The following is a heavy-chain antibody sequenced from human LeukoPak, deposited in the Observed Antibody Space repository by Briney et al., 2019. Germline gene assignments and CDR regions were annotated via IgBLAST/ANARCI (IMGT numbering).Heavy chain of an antibody. V-gene: IGHV3-15*01. J-gene: IGHJ4*02. D-gene: IGHD2-2*01. CDR3: TTDIVVVPAANYYFDY. Sequence: GGSLRLSCAASGFTFSNAWMSWVRQAPGKGLEWVGRIKSKTDGGTTDYAAPVKGRFTISRDDSKNTLYLQMNSLKTEDTAVHYCTTDIVVVPAANYYFDYWGQGTLVTVSS. CDR2: IKSKTDGGTT. CDR1: GFTFSNAW.